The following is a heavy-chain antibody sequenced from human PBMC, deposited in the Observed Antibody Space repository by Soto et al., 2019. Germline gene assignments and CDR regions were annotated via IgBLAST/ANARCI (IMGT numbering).Heavy chain of an antibody. V-gene: IGHV1-18*01. CDR2: IPAYNGDT. J-gene: IGHJ4*02. CDR1: GYTFSSYR. Sequence: QVQLVQSGAEVKKPGASVKVSCKASGYTFSSYRISGVRQAPGQGPGWMGWIPAYNGDTKYAQKFQDRLIMTTDTSTSTAYMELRSLTSDDTAVYYCARADYGDDDYWGQGTLVTVSS. CDR3: ARADYGDDDY. D-gene: IGHD4-17*01.